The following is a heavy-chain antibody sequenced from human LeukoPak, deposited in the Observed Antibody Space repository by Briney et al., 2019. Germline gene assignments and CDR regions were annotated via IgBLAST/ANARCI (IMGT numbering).Heavy chain of an antibody. D-gene: IGHD3-3*01. Sequence: GGSLRLSCVASGFSFRSYGMHWVRQAPGKGLEWVAFIRFDGSDKYYYGDFLKGRFTISRGNPKNTLYLQMDSLRPEDTALYYCAKDLRVDWANVFDIWGQGSMVTVSS. CDR2: IRFDGSDK. J-gene: IGHJ3*02. V-gene: IGHV3-30*02. CDR1: GFSFRSYG. CDR3: AKDLRVDWANVFDI.